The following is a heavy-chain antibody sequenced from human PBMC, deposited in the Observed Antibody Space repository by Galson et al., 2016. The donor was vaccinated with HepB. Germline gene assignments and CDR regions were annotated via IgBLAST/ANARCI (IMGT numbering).Heavy chain of an antibody. CDR1: GFTFSSYA. Sequence: SLRLSCATSGFTFSSYAMSWVRQAPGKGLEWVSSISNSNGGTHYADFVKGRFTISRDTSKNTLFLQMNGLRAEDTAIYYCAKEVARGMVRGVISGRLYYYGLDVWGQGTTVTVSS. D-gene: IGHD3-10*01. CDR3: AKEVARGMVRGVISGRLYYYGLDV. V-gene: IGHV3-23*01. J-gene: IGHJ6*02. CDR2: ISNSNGGT.